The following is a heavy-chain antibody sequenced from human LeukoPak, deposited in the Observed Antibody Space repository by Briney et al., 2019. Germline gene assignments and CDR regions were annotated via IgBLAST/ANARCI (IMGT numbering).Heavy chain of an antibody. J-gene: IGHJ6*02. CDR1: GASISSSSYY. CDR2: IYYSGST. CDR3: ARRPRITEGGYYYYGMDV. V-gene: IGHV4-39*01. Sequence: PSETLSLTCTVYGASISSSSYYWGWLRQPPGKGLEWIGSIYYSGSTYYHPSLTSRFTISVDTSKNQFSLKLSSVTAADTAVYYWARRPRITEGGYYYYGMDVWGQGTTVTVSS. D-gene: IGHD3-16*01.